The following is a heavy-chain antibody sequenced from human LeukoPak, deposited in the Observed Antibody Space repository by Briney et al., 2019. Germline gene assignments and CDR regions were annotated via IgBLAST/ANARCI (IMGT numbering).Heavy chain of an antibody. CDR1: GGSINSHY. CDR2: VFNGGST. D-gene: IGHD6-13*01. J-gene: IGHJ4*02. V-gene: IGHV4-59*11. CDR3: ATRPAGSTWYGVFDY. Sequence: SETLSLTCTVSGGSINSHYWSWIRQPPGKGLEWIEYVFNGGSTNYNPSLKSRVTMSVDTSRDQFSLRLTSVAAADTAIYYCATRPAGSTWYGVFDYWSQGTLVTVSS.